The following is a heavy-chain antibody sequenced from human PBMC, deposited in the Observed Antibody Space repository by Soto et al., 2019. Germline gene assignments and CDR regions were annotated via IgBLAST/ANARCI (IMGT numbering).Heavy chain of an antibody. J-gene: IGHJ3*02. V-gene: IGHV3-33*01. CDR3: ARDRSDSSRADSFDI. Sequence: PGSYPRPSCAASGFTFSTYGLHWFRQAPFKGLEWVAFIWYDGSNKYYSDSVKGRFTISRDDSKNTVYLQMNSLRAEDTAVYYCARDRSDSSRADSFDIWGQGTVVTVSS. D-gene: IGHD6-25*01. CDR1: GFTFSTYG. CDR2: IWYDGSNK.